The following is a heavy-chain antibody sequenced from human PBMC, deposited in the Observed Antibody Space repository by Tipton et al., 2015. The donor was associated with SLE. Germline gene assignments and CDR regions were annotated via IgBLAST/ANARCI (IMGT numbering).Heavy chain of an antibody. D-gene: IGHD3-10*01. J-gene: IGHJ6*02. CDR2: IYYRGTA. CDR1: GASTNTKY. CDR3: ARQRLRLLSPLDA. V-gene: IGHV4-28*01. Sequence: TLSLTCTVSGASTNTKYWTWIRQSPGKGLEWIGYIYYRGTAYYNPSLRSRVTVSVDTSKNQFSLRLNSVTAVDTAVYYCARQRLRLLSPLDAWGQGTTVTVS.